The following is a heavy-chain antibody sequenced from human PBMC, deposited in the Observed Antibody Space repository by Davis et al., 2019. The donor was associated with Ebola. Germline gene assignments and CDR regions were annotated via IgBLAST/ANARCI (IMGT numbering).Heavy chain of an antibody. D-gene: IGHD6-13*01. CDR3: TSTAGTELDY. J-gene: IGHJ4*02. Sequence: PSETLSLTCAVYGGSFSGYYWSWVRQAPGKGLEWVGRIKSKTDGGTTDYAAPVKGRFTISRDDSKNTLYLQMNSLKTEDTAVYYCTSTAGTELDYWGQGTLVTVSS. CDR2: IKSKTDGGTT. CDR1: GGSFSGYY. V-gene: IGHV3-15*07.